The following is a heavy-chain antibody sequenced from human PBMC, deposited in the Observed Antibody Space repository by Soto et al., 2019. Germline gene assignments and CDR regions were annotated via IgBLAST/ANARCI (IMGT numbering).Heavy chain of an antibody. Sequence: QLQLQESGPGLVKPSETLSLTCTVSGDSISSTSYYWGWIRQPPGKGLEWIASIYYTGSTYYNPSLKSRVTISVDTSKDQFSLRLNSVTAADTAMYYCARHRIILIRGVISKLNWFDPWGQGTLVTVSS. J-gene: IGHJ5*02. V-gene: IGHV4-39*01. D-gene: IGHD3-10*01. CDR3: ARHRIILIRGVISKLNWFDP. CDR2: IYYTGST. CDR1: GDSISSTSYY.